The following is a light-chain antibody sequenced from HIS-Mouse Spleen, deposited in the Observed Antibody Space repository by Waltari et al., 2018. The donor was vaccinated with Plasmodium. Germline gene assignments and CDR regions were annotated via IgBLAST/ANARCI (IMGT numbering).Light chain of an antibody. CDR1: RSDVGSYNL. Sequence: PGQSITISCTGTRSDVGSYNLVSWYQQHPGKAPKLMIYEGSKRPSGVSNRFSGSKSGNTASLTISGLQAEDEADYYCCSYAGSRMVFGGGTKLTVL. CDR2: EGS. CDR3: CSYAGSRMV. J-gene: IGLJ2*01. V-gene: IGLV2-23*01.